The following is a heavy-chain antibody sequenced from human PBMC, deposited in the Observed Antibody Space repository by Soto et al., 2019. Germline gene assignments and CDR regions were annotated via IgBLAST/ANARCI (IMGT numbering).Heavy chain of an antibody. CDR3: ATMLGDIVLVPAAIHY. V-gene: IGHV4-31*03. Sequence: TSETLSLTCTVSGGSISSGGYYWSWIRQHPGKGMEWIGYIYYSGSTYYNPSLKSRVTISVDTFKNQFSLKLSSVTAADTAVYYCATMLGDIVLVPAAIHYWGQGTLVTVSS. D-gene: IGHD2-2*01. J-gene: IGHJ4*02. CDR1: GGSISSGGYY. CDR2: IYYSGST.